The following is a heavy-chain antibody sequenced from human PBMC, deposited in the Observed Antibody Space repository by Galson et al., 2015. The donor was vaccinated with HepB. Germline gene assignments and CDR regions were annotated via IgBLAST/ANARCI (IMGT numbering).Heavy chain of an antibody. V-gene: IGHV4-34*01. CDR2: INHSGST. CDR1: GGSFSGYY. D-gene: IGHD3-10*01. CDR3: ASWPRTHISPYYYGSGRKYTWGYYGMDV. Sequence: ETLSLTCAVYGGSFSGYYWSWIRQPPGKGLEWIGEINHSGSTNYNPSLKSRVTISVDTSKNQFSLKLSSVTAADTAVYYCASWPRTHISPYYYGSGRKYTWGYYGMDVWGQGTTVTVSS. J-gene: IGHJ6*02.